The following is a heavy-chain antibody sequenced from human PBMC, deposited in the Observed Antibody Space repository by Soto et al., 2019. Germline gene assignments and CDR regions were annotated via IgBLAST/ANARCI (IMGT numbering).Heavy chain of an antibody. CDR3: ASLKAAAGMTYYYYGMDV. D-gene: IGHD6-13*01. CDR2: ISYDGSNK. J-gene: IGHJ6*02. Sequence: QVQLVESGGGVVQPGRSLRLSCAASGFTFSSYAMHWVRQAPGKGLEWVAVISYDGSNKYYADSVKGRFTISRDNSKNTLYLQMNSLRAEGAGGDYCASLKAAAGMTYYYYGMDVWGQGTTVTVSS. V-gene: IGHV3-30-3*01. CDR1: GFTFSSYA.